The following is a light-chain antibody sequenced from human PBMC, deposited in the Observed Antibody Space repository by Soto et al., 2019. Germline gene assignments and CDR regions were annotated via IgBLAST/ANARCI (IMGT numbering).Light chain of an antibody. Sequence: DIVMTQSPDSLAVSLGERATINCKSSQSVLHSSHNENYLVWYQQQPGKHPNLLIYWASTRESGVPDRFSGSESRTDFTLTISSLQAEDVAVYYCQQYYSTPYTFGQGTKLEIK. J-gene: IGKJ2*01. CDR3: QQYYSTPYT. CDR1: QSVLHSSHNENY. CDR2: WAS. V-gene: IGKV4-1*01.